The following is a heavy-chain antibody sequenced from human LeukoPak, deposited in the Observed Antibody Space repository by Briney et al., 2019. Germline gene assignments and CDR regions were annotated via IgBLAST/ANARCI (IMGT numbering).Heavy chain of an antibody. Sequence: SETLSLTCTLSGGPSSNYQWSWIRQPPGKGLEWIGNIYYSGTANYNPSLKSRVIISVDTSKNQFSLKLSSVTAADTAVYYCARVKWELAGAFDIWGQGTMVTVSS. D-gene: IGHD1-26*01. J-gene: IGHJ3*02. CDR3: ARVKWELAGAFDI. V-gene: IGHV4-59*08. CDR1: GGPSSNYQ. CDR2: IYYSGTA.